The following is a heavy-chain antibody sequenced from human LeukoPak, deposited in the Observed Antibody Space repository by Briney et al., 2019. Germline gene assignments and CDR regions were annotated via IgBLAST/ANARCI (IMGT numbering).Heavy chain of an antibody. V-gene: IGHV4-4*02. D-gene: IGHD3-3*01. CDR2: IYHSGST. Sequence: SETLSLTCAVSCGSISSSNWWSWVRQPPGKGLEWIGEIYHSGSTNYNPSLKSRVTISVDKSKNQFSLKLSSVTAADTAVYYCARGPPYDFWSGYYKYYYYGMDVWGQGTTVTVSS. CDR3: ARGPPYDFWSGYYKYYYYGMDV. J-gene: IGHJ6*02. CDR1: CGSISSSNW.